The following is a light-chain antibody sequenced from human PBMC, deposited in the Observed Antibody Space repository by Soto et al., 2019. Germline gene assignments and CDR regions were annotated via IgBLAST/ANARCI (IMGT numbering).Light chain of an antibody. CDR1: QRISNY. Sequence: DIQMTQSPSSLSASVGDRVTITCRASQRISNYLNWYQQKPGKAPRLLIYAASSLQSGVPSRFSGSGYGTEFSLTISSMQPEDFATYYYQQSYSTRDYTFGQGTKVEIK. V-gene: IGKV1-39*01. J-gene: IGKJ2*01. CDR2: AAS. CDR3: QQSYSTRDYT.